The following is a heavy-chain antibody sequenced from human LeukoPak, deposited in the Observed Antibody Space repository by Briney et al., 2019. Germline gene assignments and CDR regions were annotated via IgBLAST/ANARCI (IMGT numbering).Heavy chain of an antibody. CDR1: GFTFSNYG. D-gene: IGHD5-24*01. CDR3: AKDKGWLQLDYFDY. J-gene: IGHJ4*02. CDR2: ISGSGGST. V-gene: IGHV3-23*01. Sequence: GGSLRLSCAASGFTFSNYGMSWVRQAPGKGLEWVSAISGSGGSTYYADSVKGRFTISRDNSKNTLYLQMNSLRAEDTAVYYCAKDKGWLQLDYFDYWGQGTLVTVSS.